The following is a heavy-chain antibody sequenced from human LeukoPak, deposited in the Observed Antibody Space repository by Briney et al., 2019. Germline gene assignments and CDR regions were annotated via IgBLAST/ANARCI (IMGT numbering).Heavy chain of an antibody. V-gene: IGHV1-69*04. D-gene: IGHD5-18*01. CDR2: IIPIFGIA. Sequence: ASVKLSCKASGGTFSSYAISWVRRSPGQGLEWRGRIIPIFGIANYAQKFQGRVTITADKSTSTAYMELSSLRSEDTAVYYCAREEDTAIANNWFDPWGQGTLVTVS. J-gene: IGHJ5*02. CDR1: GGTFSSYA. CDR3: AREEDTAIANNWFDP.